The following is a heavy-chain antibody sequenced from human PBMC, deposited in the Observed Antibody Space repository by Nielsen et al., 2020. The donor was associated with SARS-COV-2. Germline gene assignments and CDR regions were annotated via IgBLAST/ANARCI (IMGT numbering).Heavy chain of an antibody. CDR1: GYTFTSYG. J-gene: IGHJ6*02. Sequence: ASVKVSCKASGYTFTSYGISWVRQAPGQGLEWMGIINPSGGSTSYAQKFQGRVTMTRDTSTSTVYMELSSLRSEDTAVYYCARDLHPGVTMIPGYYYYYGMDVWGQGTTVTVSS. CDR3: ARDLHPGVTMIPGYYYYYGMDV. V-gene: IGHV1-46*01. D-gene: IGHD3-22*01. CDR2: INPSGGST.